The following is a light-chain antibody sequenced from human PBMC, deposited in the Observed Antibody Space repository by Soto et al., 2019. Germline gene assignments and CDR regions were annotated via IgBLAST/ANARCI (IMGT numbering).Light chain of an antibody. V-gene: IGKV3-15*01. CDR1: QSVSSN. Sequence: EIVLTQSPGTLSLSAGERATLSCRGSQSVSSNSAWYQQKPGQAPRLLIYAASIRATGIPARFSGGGSGTEFTLTISSLHPEDFAVYYCQQYDNWWTFGQGTKVDIK. J-gene: IGKJ1*01. CDR3: QQYDNWWT. CDR2: AAS.